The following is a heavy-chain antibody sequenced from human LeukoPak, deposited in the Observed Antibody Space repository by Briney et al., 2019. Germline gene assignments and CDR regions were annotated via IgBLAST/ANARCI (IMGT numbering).Heavy chain of an antibody. CDR1: GYTFTSYY. V-gene: IGHV1-46*01. Sequence: GASVKVSCKASGYTFTSYYMHWVRQAPGQGLEWMGIINPSGGSTSYAQKFQGRVTMTRDTSTSTVYMELSSLRSEDTAVYYCARDVDTAMVSGYYFDYWGQGTLVTVSS. CDR3: ARDVDTAMVSGYYFDY. D-gene: IGHD5-18*01. J-gene: IGHJ4*02. CDR2: INPSGGST.